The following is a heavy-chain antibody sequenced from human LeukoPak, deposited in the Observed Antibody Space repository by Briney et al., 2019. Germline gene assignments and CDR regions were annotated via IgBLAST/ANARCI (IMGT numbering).Heavy chain of an antibody. D-gene: IGHD3-22*01. CDR2: ISSSSSTI. CDR1: GFTFSSYS. V-gene: IGHV3-48*01. J-gene: IGHJ4*02. CDR3: ARDRYDSSGYADY. Sequence: GGSLRLSCAASGFTFSSYSMNWVRQAPGKGLEWVSYISSSSSTIYYADSVKDRSTISRDNAKNSLYLQMNSLRAEDTAVYYCARDRYDSSGYADYWGQGTLVTVSS.